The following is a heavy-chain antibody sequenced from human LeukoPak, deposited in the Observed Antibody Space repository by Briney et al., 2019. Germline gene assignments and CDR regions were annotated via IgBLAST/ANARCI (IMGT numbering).Heavy chain of an antibody. CDR1: GGSISSSSYY. V-gene: IGHV4-39*07. CDR3: ASDYDSSGYYYDSYYYGMDV. Sequence: SETLSLTCTVSGGSISSSSYYWGWIRQPPGKGLEWIGSIYYSGSTYYNPSLKSRVTISVDTSKNQFSLKLSSVTTADTAVYFCASDYDSSGYYYDSYYYGMDVWGQGTTVTVSS. D-gene: IGHD3-22*01. CDR2: IYYSGST. J-gene: IGHJ6*02.